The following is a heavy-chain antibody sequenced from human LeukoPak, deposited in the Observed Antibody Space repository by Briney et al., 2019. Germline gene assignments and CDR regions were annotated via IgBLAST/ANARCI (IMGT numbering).Heavy chain of an antibody. Sequence: ASVKVSCKASGYTFIGYYMHWVRQAPGQGLEWMGWINPNSGGTNYAQKFQGRVTMTRDTSISTAYMELSSLRSEDTAVYYCARELYYDSSGYWSLYYFDYWGQGTLVTVSS. CDR3: ARELYYDSSGYWSLYYFDY. V-gene: IGHV1-2*02. CDR1: GYTFIGYY. J-gene: IGHJ4*02. D-gene: IGHD3-22*01. CDR2: INPNSGGT.